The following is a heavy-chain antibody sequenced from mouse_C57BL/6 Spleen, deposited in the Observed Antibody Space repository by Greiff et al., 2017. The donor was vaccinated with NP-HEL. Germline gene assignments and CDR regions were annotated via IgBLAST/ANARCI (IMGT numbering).Heavy chain of an antibody. CDR1: GYTFTSYW. CDR3: ARGAIYYGNYEAMDY. J-gene: IGHJ4*01. CDR2: IYPGSGST. D-gene: IGHD2-1*01. Sequence: QVQLQQPGAELVKPGASVKMSCKASGYTFTSYWITWVKQRPGQGLEWIGDIYPGSGSTNYNEKFKSKATLTVDTSSSTAYMQLSSLTSEDSAVYYCARGAIYYGNYEAMDYWGQGTSVTVSS. V-gene: IGHV1-55*01.